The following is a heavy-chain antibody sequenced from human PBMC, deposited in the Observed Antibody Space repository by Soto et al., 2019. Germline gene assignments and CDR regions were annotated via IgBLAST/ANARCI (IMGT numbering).Heavy chain of an antibody. Sequence: GGSLRLSCAASGFTFSSYGMHWVRQAPGKGLEWVAVIWYDGSNKYYADSVKGRFTISRDNSKNTLYLQMNSLRAEDTAVYYCARDADITIFGVVISSAKFDYWGQGTLVTVSS. CDR1: GFTFSSYG. CDR2: IWYDGSNK. D-gene: IGHD3-3*01. CDR3: ARDADITIFGVVISSAKFDY. J-gene: IGHJ4*02. V-gene: IGHV3-33*01.